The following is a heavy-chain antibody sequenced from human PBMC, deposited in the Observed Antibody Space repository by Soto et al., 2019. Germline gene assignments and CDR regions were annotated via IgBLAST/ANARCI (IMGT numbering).Heavy chain of an antibody. J-gene: IGHJ6*02. Sequence: QVQLVQSGAEVKKPGASVKVSCKASGYTFTRSGISWVRQAPGQGLEWMGWINGYNGNTNYTQKIQGRITMTTDTPQSTAYMELRSLRSNDTPVYYCARMGDVPYHHCGMDVWGQGTTVIVSS. CDR1: GYTFTRSG. CDR3: ARMGDVPYHHCGMDV. CDR2: INGYNGNT. V-gene: IGHV1-18*01. D-gene: IGHD3-16*01.